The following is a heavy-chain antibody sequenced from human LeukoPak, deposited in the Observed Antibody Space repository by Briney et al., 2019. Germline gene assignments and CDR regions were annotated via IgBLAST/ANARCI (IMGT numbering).Heavy chain of an antibody. V-gene: IGHV1-69*04. CDR3: ARRGYSGYDWDYYYYGMDV. CDR2: IIPILGIA. Sequence: SVKVSCKASGGTFSSYAISWVRQAPGQGLEWMGRIIPILGIANYAQKFQGRVTITADKSTRTAYMELSSLRSEDTAVYYCARRGYSGYDWDYYYYGMDVWGQGTTVTVSS. J-gene: IGHJ6*02. D-gene: IGHD5-12*01. CDR1: GGTFSSYA.